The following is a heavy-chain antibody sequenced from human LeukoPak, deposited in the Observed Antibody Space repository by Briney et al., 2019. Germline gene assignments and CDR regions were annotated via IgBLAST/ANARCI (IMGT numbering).Heavy chain of an antibody. D-gene: IGHD5-18*01. CDR2: ISGSGGST. V-gene: IGHV3-23*01. CDR1: GGTFSSYA. CDR3: AKDYISGGYSYGPYYFDY. Sequence: SCKASGGTFSSYAISWVRQAPGKGLEWVSAISGSGGSTYYADSVKGRFTISRDNSKNTLYLQMNSLRAEDTAVYYCAKDYISGGYSYGPYYFDYWGQGTLVTVSS. J-gene: IGHJ4*02.